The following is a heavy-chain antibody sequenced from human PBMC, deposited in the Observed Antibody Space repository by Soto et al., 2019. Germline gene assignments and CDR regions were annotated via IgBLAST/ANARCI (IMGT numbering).Heavy chain of an antibody. CDR3: ARDRAYYDILTGSVGYYYGMDV. V-gene: IGHV4-59*01. Sequence: SSETLSLTCTVSGGSISSYYWSWIRQPPGKGLEWIVYIYYSGSTNYNPSLKSRVTISVDTSKNQFSLKLSSVTAADTAVYYCARDRAYYDILTGSVGYYYGMDVWGQGTTVT. CDR2: IYYSGST. J-gene: IGHJ6*02. CDR1: GGSISSYY. D-gene: IGHD3-9*01.